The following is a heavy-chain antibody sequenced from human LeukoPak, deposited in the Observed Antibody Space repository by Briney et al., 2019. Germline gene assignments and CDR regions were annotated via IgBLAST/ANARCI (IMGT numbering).Heavy chain of an antibody. CDR3: ARHRRGVTSRFSDY. CDR2: INHSGST. CDR1: GGSFSGYY. Sequence: SETLSLTCAVYGGSFSGYYWSWIRQPPGKGLEWIGEINHSGSTNYNPSLKSRVTISVDTSKNQFSLKLSSVTAADTAVYYCARHRRGVTSRFSDYWGQGTLVTVSS. J-gene: IGHJ4*02. D-gene: IGHD2-21*02. V-gene: IGHV4-34*01.